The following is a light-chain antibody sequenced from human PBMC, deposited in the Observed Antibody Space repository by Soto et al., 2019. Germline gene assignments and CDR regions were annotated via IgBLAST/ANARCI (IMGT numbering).Light chain of an antibody. CDR1: QSLSNTY. CDR3: HQDFDLPLT. Sequence: EIVMTQSPVTLSLSPGDRATLSCRASQSLSNTYISCYQQKPGQAPRLLIYGASTRATGIPARFSGSGSGTDFTLTVSSLQPEDFALYYCHQDFDLPLTFGGGTKVDIK. J-gene: IGKJ4*01. V-gene: IGKV3D-7*01. CDR2: GAS.